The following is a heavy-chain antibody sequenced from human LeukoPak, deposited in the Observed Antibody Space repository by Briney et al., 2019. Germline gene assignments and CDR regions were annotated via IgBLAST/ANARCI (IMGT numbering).Heavy chain of an antibody. Sequence: GSSVKVSCKASGGTFSSYAISWVRQAPGQGLEWMGGIIPIFGTANYAQKFQGRVTITADESTSTAYMELSSLRPEDTAVYYCARGYYDFWSGYPAGMDVWGQGTTVTVSS. J-gene: IGHJ6*02. CDR3: ARGYYDFWSGYPAGMDV. V-gene: IGHV1-69*01. CDR1: GGTFSSYA. D-gene: IGHD3-3*01. CDR2: IIPIFGTA.